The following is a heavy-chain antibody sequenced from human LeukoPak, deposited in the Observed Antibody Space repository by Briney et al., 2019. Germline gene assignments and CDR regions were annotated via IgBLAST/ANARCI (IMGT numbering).Heavy chain of an antibody. Sequence: PGGSLRLSCAASGFTFSSYAMHWVRQAPGKGLEWVAVISYDGSNKYYADSVKGRFTISRDNSKNTLYLQMNSLRAEDTAVYYCARDRATVTTEYWFDPWGQGTLVTVSS. CDR3: ARDRATVTTEYWFDP. D-gene: IGHD4-4*01. CDR1: GFTFSSYA. CDR2: ISYDGSNK. J-gene: IGHJ5*02. V-gene: IGHV3-30-3*01.